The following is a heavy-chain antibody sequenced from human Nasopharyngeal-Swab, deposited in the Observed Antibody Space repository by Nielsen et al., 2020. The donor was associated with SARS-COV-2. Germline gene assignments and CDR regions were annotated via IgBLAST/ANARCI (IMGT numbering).Heavy chain of an antibody. CDR1: GFTFSSYE. J-gene: IGHJ6*02. Sequence: GVLRRSSAASGFTFSSYEMNWVRLTPGKGLEWVSYISSSGSTIYYADSVKGRFTSSRDNAKKSLYLKMNSLRAEDTAVYYCASENYDYVWGTSGGMDVWGQGTTVTVSS. V-gene: IGHV3-48*03. D-gene: IGHD3-16*01. CDR3: ASENYDYVWGTSGGMDV. CDR2: ISSSGSTI.